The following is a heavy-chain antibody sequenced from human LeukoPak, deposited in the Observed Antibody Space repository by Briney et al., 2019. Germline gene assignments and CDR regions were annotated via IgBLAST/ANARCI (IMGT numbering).Heavy chain of an antibody. CDR3: AKDRGALGITYFDY. Sequence: PGVSLSLSCAASGFTFSSYGMHRVRQAPGKGLEWVAVISYDGSNKYYADSVKGRFTISRDNSKNTLYLQMNSLRAEDTAVYYCAKDRGALGITYFDYWGQGTLVTVSS. CDR1: GFTFSSYG. CDR2: ISYDGSNK. V-gene: IGHV3-30*18. J-gene: IGHJ4*02. D-gene: IGHD7-27*01.